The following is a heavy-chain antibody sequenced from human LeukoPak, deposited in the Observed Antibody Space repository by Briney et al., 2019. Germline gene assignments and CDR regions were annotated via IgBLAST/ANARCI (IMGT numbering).Heavy chain of an antibody. CDR1: GFTFSSYS. CDR2: ISSSSSYI. Sequence: PGGSLRLSCAASGFTFSSYSMNWVRQAPGKGLEWVSSISSSSSYIYYAGSVKGRFTISRDNAKNSLYLQMNSLRAEDTAVYYCARDRIAGRQFNDYWGQGTLVTVSS. D-gene: IGHD6-6*01. J-gene: IGHJ4*02. V-gene: IGHV3-21*01. CDR3: ARDRIAGRQFNDY.